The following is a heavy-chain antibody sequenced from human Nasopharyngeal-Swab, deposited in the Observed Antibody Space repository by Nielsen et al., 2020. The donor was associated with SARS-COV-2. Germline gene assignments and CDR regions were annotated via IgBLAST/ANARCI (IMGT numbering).Heavy chain of an antibody. D-gene: IGHD1-26*01. CDR3: ATPWELSAY. V-gene: IGHV4-39*01. CDR2: IYYSGST. Sequence: WIRQPPGKGLEWIGSIYYSGSTYYNPSLKSRVTISVDTSKNQFSLKLSSVTAADTAVYYRATPWELSAYWGQGTLVTVSS. J-gene: IGHJ4*02.